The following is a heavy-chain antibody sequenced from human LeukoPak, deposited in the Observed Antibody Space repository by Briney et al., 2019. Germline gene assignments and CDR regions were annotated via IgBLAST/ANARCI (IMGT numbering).Heavy chain of an antibody. CDR3: ARDQDLSSSWYNSHWFDP. Sequence: SETLSLTCTVSGGSISSYYWSWIRQPPGKGLEWIGYIYYSGSTNYNPSLKSRVTISVDTSKNQFSLKLSSVTAADTAVYYCARDQDLSSSWYNSHWFDPWGQGTLVTVSS. J-gene: IGHJ5*02. CDR2: IYYSGST. CDR1: GGSISSYY. D-gene: IGHD6-13*01. V-gene: IGHV4-59*12.